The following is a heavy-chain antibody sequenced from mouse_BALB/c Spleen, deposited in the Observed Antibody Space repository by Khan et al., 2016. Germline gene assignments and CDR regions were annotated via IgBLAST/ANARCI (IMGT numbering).Heavy chain of an antibody. CDR2: INTNTGEP. CDR3: AEDYYGSNWFAY. CDR1: GYTFTNYG. D-gene: IGHD1-1*01. Sequence: QIQLVQSGPELKKPGETVKISCKASGYTFTNYGMNWVKQAPGKGLKWMGWINTNTGEPTYAEEFKGRFAFSLETSARTAYLQINNLKTEDTATXFCAEDYYGSNWFAYWGQGTLVTVSA. J-gene: IGHJ3*01. V-gene: IGHV9-3*02.